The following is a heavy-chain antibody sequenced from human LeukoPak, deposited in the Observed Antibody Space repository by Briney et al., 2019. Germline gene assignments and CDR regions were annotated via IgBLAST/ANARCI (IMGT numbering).Heavy chain of an antibody. V-gene: IGHV3-21*01. Sequence: GGSLRLSCAASGFTFSSYSMNWVRQAPGKGLEWVSSISSSSSYIYYADSVKGRFTISRDNAKNSLYLQINSLRAGDTAVYYCVRFRPTYAMDVWGPGTTVTVSS. CDR1: GFTFSSYS. J-gene: IGHJ6*02. CDR2: ISSSSSYI. CDR3: VRFRPTYAMDV.